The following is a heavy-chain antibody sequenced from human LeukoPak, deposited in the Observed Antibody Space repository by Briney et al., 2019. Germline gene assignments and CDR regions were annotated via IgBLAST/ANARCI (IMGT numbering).Heavy chain of an antibody. Sequence: PSQTLSLTCTVSGGSISSGGYYWSWIRQHPGKGLERIGYIYYSGSTYYNPSLKSRVTISVDTSKNQFSLKLSSVTAADTAVYYCATYLRGYYDSRGPSWFDPWGQGTLVTVSS. CDR3: ATYLRGYYDSRGPSWFDP. CDR2: IYYSGST. J-gene: IGHJ5*02. V-gene: IGHV4-31*03. CDR1: GGSISSGGYY. D-gene: IGHD3-22*01.